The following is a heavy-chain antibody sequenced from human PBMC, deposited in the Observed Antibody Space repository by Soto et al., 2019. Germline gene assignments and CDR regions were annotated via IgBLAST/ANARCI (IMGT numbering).Heavy chain of an antibody. Sequence: ASVKVSCKASGYTFTSYYMHWVRQAPGQGLEWMGWISAYNGNTNYVQKLQGRVTMTTDTSTSTAYMELRSLRSDDTAVYYCARSPTTVTKNWFDPWGQGTLVTVSS. CDR3: ARSPTTVTKNWFDP. CDR1: GYTFTSYY. J-gene: IGHJ5*02. D-gene: IGHD4-17*01. V-gene: IGHV1-18*04. CDR2: ISAYNGNT.